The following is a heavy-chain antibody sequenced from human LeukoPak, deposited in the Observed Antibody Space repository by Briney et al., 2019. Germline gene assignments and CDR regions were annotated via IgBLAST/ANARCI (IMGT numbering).Heavy chain of an antibody. CDR2: IYYSGST. Sequence: SETLSLTCTVSGGVLTNYYWSWIRQPPGKGLEWIGYIYYSGSTNYNPSLKSRVTISVDTSKNQFSLKLSSVTAADTAVYYCARDLRASNWFDPWGQGTLVTVSS. CDR1: GGVLTNYY. CDR3: ARDLRASNWFDP. D-gene: IGHD4-17*01. V-gene: IGHV4-59*12. J-gene: IGHJ5*02.